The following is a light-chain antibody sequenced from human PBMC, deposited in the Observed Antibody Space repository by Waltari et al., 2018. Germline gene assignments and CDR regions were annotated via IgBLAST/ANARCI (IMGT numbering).Light chain of an antibody. CDR2: AAS. Sequence: AIRMTQSPSSFSASTGDRVTITCRASQGISSYLAWYQQKPGKAPKLLIYAASTLQSGVPSRFSGSGSGTDYTLTISSLQPEDFATYYCQQSYSTWTSGQGTKVEIK. CDR3: QQSYSTWT. J-gene: IGKJ1*01. CDR1: QGISSY. V-gene: IGKV1-8*01.